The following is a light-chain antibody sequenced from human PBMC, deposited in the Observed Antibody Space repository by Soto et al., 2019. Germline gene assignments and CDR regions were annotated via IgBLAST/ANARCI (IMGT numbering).Light chain of an antibody. CDR3: QKYNSAPFT. Sequence: DIQMTQSPSSLSASVGDRVTITCRASQGISNYLAWYQQKPGKVPKLLIYAASTLQSGVPSRFSGSGSGTDFTITISSLQPEAVATYYYQKYNSAPFTFGHGTKVDIK. CDR1: QGISNY. J-gene: IGKJ3*01. CDR2: AAS. V-gene: IGKV1-27*01.